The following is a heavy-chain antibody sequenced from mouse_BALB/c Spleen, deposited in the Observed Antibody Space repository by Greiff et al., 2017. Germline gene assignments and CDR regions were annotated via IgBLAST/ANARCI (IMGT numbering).Heavy chain of an antibody. CDR3: ARPYGNYEGMDY. CDR2: IYPGNVNT. D-gene: IGHD2-10*02. V-gene: IGHV1S56*01. Sequence: QVQLKQSGPELVKPGASVRISCKASGYTFTSYYIHWVKQRPGQGLEWIGWIYPGNVNTKYNEKFKGKATLTADKSSSTAYMQLSSLTSEDSAVYFCARPYGNYEGMDYWGQGTSVTVAS. CDR1: GYTFTSYY. J-gene: IGHJ4*01.